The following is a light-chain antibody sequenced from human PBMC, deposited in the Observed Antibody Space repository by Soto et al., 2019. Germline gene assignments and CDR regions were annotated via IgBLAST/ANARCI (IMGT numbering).Light chain of an antibody. CDR1: SSDVGGYNY. CDR3: SSYTSSSTYV. V-gene: IGLV2-14*01. Sequence: QSALTQPASVSGSPGQSITISCPGTSSDVGGYNYVAWYQQHLGKAPKLLISEVTDRPSGVSNRFSGSKSGNTASLTISGLQADDEADYYCSSYTSSSTYVFGPGTKVTVL. CDR2: EVT. J-gene: IGLJ1*01.